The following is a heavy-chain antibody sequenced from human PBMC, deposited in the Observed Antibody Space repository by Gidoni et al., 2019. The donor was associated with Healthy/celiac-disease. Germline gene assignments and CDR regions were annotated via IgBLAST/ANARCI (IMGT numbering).Heavy chain of an antibody. CDR3: AKSLGMILYYFDY. CDR1: VFTVSSYG. CDR2: ISGSDGST. D-gene: IGHD3-16*01. J-gene: IGHJ4*02. Sequence: EVQLLESGGGLVQPGGSLRLSCAASVFTVSSYGMNWVRQAPGKGLEWVSTISGSDGSTYSADSVKGRFTISRDNSKNTLYLQMNSLRAEDTAIYYCAKSLGMILYYFDYWGQGTLVTVSS. V-gene: IGHV3-23*01.